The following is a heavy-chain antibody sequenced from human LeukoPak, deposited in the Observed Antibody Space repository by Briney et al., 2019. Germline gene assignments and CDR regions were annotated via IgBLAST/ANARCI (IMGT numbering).Heavy chain of an antibody. V-gene: IGHV4-34*01. D-gene: IGHD4-17*01. CDR3: ARDYGVTDY. J-gene: IGHJ4*02. CDR1: GGSFSGYY. Sequence: SETLSLTCAVYGGSFSGYYWSWIRQPPGKGLEWIGEINHSGSTNYNPSLKSRLTISVDTSKNQFSLKLSSVTAADTAVYYCARDYGVTDYWGQGTLVTVSS. CDR2: INHSGST.